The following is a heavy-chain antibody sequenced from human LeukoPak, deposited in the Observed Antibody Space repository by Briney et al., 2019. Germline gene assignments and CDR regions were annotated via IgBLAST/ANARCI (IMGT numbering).Heavy chain of an antibody. CDR3: ARAIGHGGNYYYYYMDV. D-gene: IGHD4-23*01. V-gene: IGHV3-30*04. Sequence: GGSLRLSCAASDFTFSSYAMHWVRQAPGKGLEWVAVISYDGSNKYYADSVKGRFTISRDNSKNTLYLQMNSLRAEDTAVYYCARAIGHGGNYYYYYMDVWGKGTTVTVSS. J-gene: IGHJ6*03. CDR1: DFTFSSYA. CDR2: ISYDGSNK.